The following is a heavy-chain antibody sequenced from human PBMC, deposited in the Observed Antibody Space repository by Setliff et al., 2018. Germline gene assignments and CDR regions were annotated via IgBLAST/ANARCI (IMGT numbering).Heavy chain of an antibody. D-gene: IGHD3-3*01. CDR1: GYTFASYD. V-gene: IGHV1-8*03. CDR3: ARSGGGYDFWSGYLVSHYYYYYYMDV. CDR2: MNPNSGNT. J-gene: IGHJ6*03. Sequence: ASVKVSCKASGYTFASYDINWVRQATGQGLEWMGWMNPNSGNTGYAQKFQGRVTITRNTSISTAYMELSSLRSEDTAVYYCARSGGGYDFWSGYLVSHYYYYYYMDVWGKGTTVTVSS.